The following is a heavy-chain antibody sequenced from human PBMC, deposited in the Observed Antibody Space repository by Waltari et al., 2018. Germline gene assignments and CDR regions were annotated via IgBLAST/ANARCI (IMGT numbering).Heavy chain of an antibody. Sequence: QLQESGPGLEKPSETLSHICAVSGDPMSSTDFWSWLRQTPGKGLEWIGQDHNSGRTNYSPSFASRVTVSIDTSTFHFALKVTSATAADTALYFCARDRGRGLYLDTWGRGILVTVSP. CDR3: ARDRGRGLYLDT. CDR1: GDPMSSTDF. CDR2: DHNSGRT. J-gene: IGHJ2*01. V-gene: IGHV4-4*02. D-gene: IGHD2-15*01.